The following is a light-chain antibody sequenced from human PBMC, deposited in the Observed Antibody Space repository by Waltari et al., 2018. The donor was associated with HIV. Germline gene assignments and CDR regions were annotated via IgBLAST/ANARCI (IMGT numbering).Light chain of an antibody. CDR2: DDT. Sequence: SYVLTQPPSVSLAPGQTARITCGGNKIRSKSVHWYQQKPAQAPVLVVYDDTDRPSGIPERFAGSNSGNAATLAINRVEAGDEADYYCQVWDSSIEVVFGEGTKLTVL. J-gene: IGLJ3*02. V-gene: IGLV3-21*02. CDR1: KIRSKS. CDR3: QVWDSSIEVV.